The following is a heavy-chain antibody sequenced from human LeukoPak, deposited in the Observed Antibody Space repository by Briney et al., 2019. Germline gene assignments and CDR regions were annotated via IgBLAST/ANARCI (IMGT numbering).Heavy chain of an antibody. CDR3: ARSELLWFGGWDYFDY. V-gene: IGHV3-21*01. D-gene: IGHD3-10*01. CDR1: GFTFSSYS. J-gene: IGHJ4*02. CDR2: ISSSSSYI. Sequence: PGGSLRLSCAASGFTFSSYSMNWVRQAPGKGLEWVSSISSSSSYIYYADSVKGRFTISRDNAKNSLYLQMNSLRAEDTAVYYCARSELLWFGGWDYFDYWGQGTLVTVSS.